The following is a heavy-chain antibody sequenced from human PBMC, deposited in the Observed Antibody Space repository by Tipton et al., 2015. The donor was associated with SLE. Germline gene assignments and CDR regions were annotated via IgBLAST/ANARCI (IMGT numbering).Heavy chain of an antibody. CDR3: ARGVYDYIWGSYRRVAFDI. V-gene: IGHV4-59*11. CDR2: IYYSGST. Sequence: TLSLTCTVSGGSISSHYWGWIRQPPGKGLEWIGFIYYSGSTNYNPSLKSRVTISVDTSKNQFSLKLSSVTAADPAVYYCARGVYDYIWGSYRRVAFDIWGQGTMVTVSS. CDR1: GGSISSHY. D-gene: IGHD3-16*02. J-gene: IGHJ3*02.